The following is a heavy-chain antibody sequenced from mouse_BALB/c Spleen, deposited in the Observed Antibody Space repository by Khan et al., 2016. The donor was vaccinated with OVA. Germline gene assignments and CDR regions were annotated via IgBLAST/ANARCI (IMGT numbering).Heavy chain of an antibody. Sequence: VQLQQSGAELVKPGASVKLSCTASGFNIKDTYVHWVKERPEQGLEWIGRIAPANGNTEYDPKFQGKATITADTSSNTAYLQLSSLTSEDSAVXSCVRPSYDPRSFDVWGAGTTVTVSS. CDR1: GFNIKDTY. V-gene: IGHV14-3*02. CDR2: IAPANGNT. CDR3: VRPSYDPRSFDV. J-gene: IGHJ1*01. D-gene: IGHD2-3*01.